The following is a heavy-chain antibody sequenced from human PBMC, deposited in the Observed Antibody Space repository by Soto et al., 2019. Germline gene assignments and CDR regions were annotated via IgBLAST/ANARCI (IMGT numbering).Heavy chain of an antibody. V-gene: IGHV3-11*01. J-gene: IGHJ3*02. CDR1: EFTFSDYY. Sequence: QVQLVESGGGLVRPGESLRLSCAASEFTFSDYYMSWIRQAPGKGLEWVSYISSSGNTIYEADSVKGRFTISRDNAKNSLYLQMNILRDEDPAVYYCARIYSGGRAFDICGQGTMVTVSS. D-gene: IGHD5-12*01. CDR2: ISSSGNTI. CDR3: ARIYSGGRAFDI.